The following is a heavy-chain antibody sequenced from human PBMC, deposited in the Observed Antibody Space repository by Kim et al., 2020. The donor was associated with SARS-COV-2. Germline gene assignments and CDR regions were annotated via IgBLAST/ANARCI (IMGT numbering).Heavy chain of an antibody. CDR3: ANYFDFCTDTPSSFDY. CDR2: IDHRGNT. J-gene: IGHJ4*01. Sequence: SETLSLTCAINTDSRSYYYIGWIRQAPGKGLEWIGEIDHRGNTRYNPSLKSRVTISLDKSKNLVALKLTSVTAADTAEYRCANYFDFCTDTPSSFDYWG. D-gene: IGHD3-3*01. V-gene: IGHV4-34*01. CDR1: TDSRSYYY.